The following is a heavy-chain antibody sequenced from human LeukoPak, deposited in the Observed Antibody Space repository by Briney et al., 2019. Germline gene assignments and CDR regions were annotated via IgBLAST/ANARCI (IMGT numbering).Heavy chain of an antibody. V-gene: IGHV4-34*01. CDR1: GGSFSGYY. D-gene: IGHD2-2*01. CDR2: INHSGST. J-gene: IGHJ5*02. CDR3: ARVRYCSSTSCP. Sequence: PSETLSLTCAVYGGSFSGYYWSWIRQPPGKGLEWIGEINHSGSTNYNPSLKSRVTISVDTSKNQFSLKLSSVTAADTAVYYCARVRYCSSTSCPWGQGTLVTVSS.